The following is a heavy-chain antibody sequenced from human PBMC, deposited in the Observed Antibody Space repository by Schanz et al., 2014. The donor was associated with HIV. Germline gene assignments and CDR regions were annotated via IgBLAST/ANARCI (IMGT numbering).Heavy chain of an antibody. V-gene: IGHV3-21*01. CDR2: ISRDGTNT. D-gene: IGHD4-17*01. Sequence: EMQVVESGGGLVKPGGSLRLSCAASGFTLNSYDMNWVRQTPWKGLEWVSSISRDGTNTYYADSVRGRFTISRDNSKNSLYLQMNSLRAEDTALYYCAKSYGDYYFDYWGRGTLVTVSS. J-gene: IGHJ4*02. CDR3: AKSYGDYYFDY. CDR1: GFTLNSYD.